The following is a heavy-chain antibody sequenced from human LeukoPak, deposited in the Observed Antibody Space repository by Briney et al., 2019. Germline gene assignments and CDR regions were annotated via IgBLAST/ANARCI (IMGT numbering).Heavy chain of an antibody. J-gene: IGHJ4*02. V-gene: IGHV1-2*02. CDR1: GYTFTDYY. D-gene: IGHD3-22*01. CDR3: ARVYLGVYYYGSSGYSHLDY. Sequence: ASVKVSCKXSGYTFTDYYMHWVRQAPGQGLEGMGWINPNSGGTNYAQKFQGRVPMTRDTSISTAYMELSRLRSDDTAVYYCARVYLGVYYYGSSGYSHLDYWGQGTLVTVSS. CDR2: INPNSGGT.